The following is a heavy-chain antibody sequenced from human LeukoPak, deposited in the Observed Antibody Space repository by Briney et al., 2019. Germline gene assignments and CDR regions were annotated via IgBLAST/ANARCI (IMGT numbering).Heavy chain of an antibody. CDR2: IRYDGSNK. D-gene: IGHD2-2*01. CDR1: GFTFSSYG. CDR3: AKDRGNSTTWNLFDY. J-gene: IGHJ4*02. Sequence: GGSLRLSCAASGFTFSSYGMHWVRQAPGKGLEWVAFIRYDGSNKYYADSVKGRFTISRDNSKNTLYLQMSSLRAEDTAVYYCAKDRGNSTTWNLFDYWGQGTLVTVSS. V-gene: IGHV3-30*02.